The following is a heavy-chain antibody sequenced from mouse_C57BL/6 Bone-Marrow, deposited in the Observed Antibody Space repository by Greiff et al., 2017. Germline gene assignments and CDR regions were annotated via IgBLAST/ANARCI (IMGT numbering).Heavy chain of an antibody. D-gene: IGHD1-2*01. CDR3: TRKDYGYY. Sequence: VKLMESGAELVRPGASVTLSCKASGYTFTDYEMHWVKQTPVHGLEWIGAIDPETGGTAYNQKFKGKAILTADKSSSTAYMELRSLTSEDSAVYYCTRKDYGYYWGQGTTLTVSS. V-gene: IGHV1-15*01. CDR1: GYTFTDYE. J-gene: IGHJ2*01. CDR2: IDPETGGT.